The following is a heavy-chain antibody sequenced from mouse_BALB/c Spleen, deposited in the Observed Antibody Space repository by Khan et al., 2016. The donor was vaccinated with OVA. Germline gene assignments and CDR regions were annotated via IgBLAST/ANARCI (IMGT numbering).Heavy chain of an antibody. CDR1: GFTFSTYA. Sequence: DVQLVESGGGLVKPGGSLKLSCAASGFTFSTYAMSWVRQTPEKRLEWVATISSYGDYTYYPDNVTGRFTISRDNAKNTLYLQMSSLRAEDTAMYYCARSTYGNFAYWGQGTLVTVSA. CDR2: ISSYGDYT. CDR3: ARSTYGNFAY. J-gene: IGHJ3*01. D-gene: IGHD2-1*01. V-gene: IGHV5-9-3*01.